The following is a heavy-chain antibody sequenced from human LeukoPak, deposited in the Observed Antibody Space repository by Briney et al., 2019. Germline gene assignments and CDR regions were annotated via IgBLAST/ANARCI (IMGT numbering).Heavy chain of an antibody. J-gene: IGHJ4*02. CDR3: ARVRGWYEVDY. D-gene: IGHD6-19*01. V-gene: IGHV3-30-3*01. CDR2: ISYDGSNK. CDR1: GFTFSSYA. Sequence: GGSLRLSCAASGFTFSSYAMHWVRQAPGKGLEWVAVISYDGSNKYYADSVKGRFTIPRDNSKNTLYLQMNSLRAEDTAVYYCARVRGWYEVDYWGQGTLVTVSS.